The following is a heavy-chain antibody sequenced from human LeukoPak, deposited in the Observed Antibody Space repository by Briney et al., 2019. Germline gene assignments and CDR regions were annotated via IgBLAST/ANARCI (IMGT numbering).Heavy chain of an antibody. D-gene: IGHD6-19*01. Sequence: PSETLSLTXTVSGGSISSYYWSWIRQPAGKGLEWIGRIYTSGSTNYNPSLKSRVTMSVDTSKNQFSLKLSSVTAADTAVYYCARDIAVAALDAFDLWGQGTMVTVSS. CDR3: ARDIAVAALDAFDL. CDR2: IYTSGST. CDR1: GGSISSYY. J-gene: IGHJ3*01. V-gene: IGHV4-4*07.